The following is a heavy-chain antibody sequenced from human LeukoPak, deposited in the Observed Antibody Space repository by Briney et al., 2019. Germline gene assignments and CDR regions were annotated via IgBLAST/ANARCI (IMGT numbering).Heavy chain of an antibody. Sequence: SETLSLTCAVYGGSFRGYYWSWIRQPPGKGLEWIGEINHSGSSNYNPSLKSRVTISLDTSKNQFSLNLSSVTAADTAVYYCAREGYCSGTSCYNFNYWGQGTLVTISS. V-gene: IGHV4-34*01. CDR2: INHSGSS. D-gene: IGHD2-2*02. CDR1: GGSFRGYY. CDR3: AREGYCSGTSCYNFNY. J-gene: IGHJ4*02.